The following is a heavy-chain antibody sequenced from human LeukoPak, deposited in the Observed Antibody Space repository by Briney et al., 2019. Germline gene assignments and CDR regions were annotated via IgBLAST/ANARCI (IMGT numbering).Heavy chain of an antibody. CDR3: ARSLVRGVIEP. V-gene: IGHV4-4*02. D-gene: IGHD3-10*01. CDR1: GFTFSSYSM. CDR2: IYHSGST. Sequence: GSLRLSCAASGFTFSSYSMNWVRQPPGKGLEWIGEIYHSGSTNYNPSLKSRVTISVDKSKNQFSLKLSSVTAADTAVYYCARSLVRGVIEPWGQGTLVTVSS. J-gene: IGHJ5*02.